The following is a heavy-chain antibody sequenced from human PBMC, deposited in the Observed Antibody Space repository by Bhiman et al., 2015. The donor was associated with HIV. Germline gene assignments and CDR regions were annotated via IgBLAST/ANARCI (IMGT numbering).Heavy chain of an antibody. CDR1: GFTFSAYD. CDR3: AREPGGTTEGRFDY. J-gene: IGHJ4*02. D-gene: IGHD1-7*01. V-gene: IGHV3-30*04. Sequence: QVQLVQSGGGVVHPDWSQRLSCAASGFTFSAYDMYWVRQAPGKGLEWVAVISYDGSNKYYADSVKGRFTISRDNAKNSLSLQMNSLRAEDTAVYYCAREPGGTTEGRFDYWGQGTLVTVSS. CDR2: ISYDGSNK.